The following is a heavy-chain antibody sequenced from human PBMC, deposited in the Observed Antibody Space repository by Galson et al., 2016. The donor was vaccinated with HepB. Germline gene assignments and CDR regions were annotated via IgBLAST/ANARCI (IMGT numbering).Heavy chain of an antibody. Sequence: TLSLTCTVSGGSISSGSYYWSWIRQPAGKGLEWIGRIYTSGSTNYSPSLKSRVTISVDTSKNQFSLKLSSVTAADTAVYYCAREGSSWYSDYWGQGTLVTVSS. J-gene: IGHJ4*02. CDR2: IYTSGST. V-gene: IGHV4-61*02. CDR1: GGSISSGSYY. D-gene: IGHD6-13*01. CDR3: AREGSSWYSDY.